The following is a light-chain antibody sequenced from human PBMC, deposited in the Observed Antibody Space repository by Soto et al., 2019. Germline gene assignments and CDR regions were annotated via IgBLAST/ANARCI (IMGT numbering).Light chain of an antibody. CDR1: QGISSW. CDR3: QQDIHFPFT. CDR2: AAS. V-gene: IGKV1-12*01. Sequence: DIRLTQSPSSVSASVGDTVTITCRASQGISSWLAWYQQKPGQAPKLLIYAASNLQSGVPSRFRGSGSGTDVTPTNYSLQPEDVATYYCQQDIHFPFTFGPGTKVHV. J-gene: IGKJ3*01.